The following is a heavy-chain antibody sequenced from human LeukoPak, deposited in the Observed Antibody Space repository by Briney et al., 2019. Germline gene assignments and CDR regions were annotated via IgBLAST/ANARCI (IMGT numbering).Heavy chain of an antibody. CDR2: ISGSGGST. CDR3: AKVPYDSSGYYYFDY. V-gene: IGHV3-23*01. Sequence: GGSLRLSCRDSESTFSNYVMSWVRQAPGKGLEWVSGISGSGGSTYYADSVKGRFTISRDKSKNTLYLQMNSLRAEDTAVYYCAKVPYDSSGYYYFDYWGQGTLVTVSS. J-gene: IGHJ4*02. CDR1: ESTFSNYV. D-gene: IGHD3-22*01.